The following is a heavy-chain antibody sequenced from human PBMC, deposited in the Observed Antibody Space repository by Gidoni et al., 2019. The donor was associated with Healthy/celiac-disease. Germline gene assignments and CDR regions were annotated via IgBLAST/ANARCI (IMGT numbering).Heavy chain of an antibody. V-gene: IGHV4-59*01. J-gene: IGHJ6*02. CDR2: IYYSGST. D-gene: IGHD3-10*01. CDR3: ARGPLYGSGSSPTYYYYYYGMDV. CDR1: GGSISSYY. Sequence: QVQLQESGPGLVKPSETLSLTCTVSGGSISSYYCRWIRQPPGKGLEWVGYIYYSGSTNYNPSLKSRVTISVDTSKNQFSLKLSSVTAADTAVYYCARGPLYGSGSSPTYYYYYYGMDVWGQGTTVTVSS.